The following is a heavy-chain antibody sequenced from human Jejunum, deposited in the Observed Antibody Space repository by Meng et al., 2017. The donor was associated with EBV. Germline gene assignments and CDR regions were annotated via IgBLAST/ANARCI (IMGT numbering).Heavy chain of an antibody. D-gene: IGHD2-21*02. CDR2: INTRTGNP. J-gene: IGHJ4*02. Sequence: VQLVELGAGWKKPVALWKVTCKASGYTFSRYAMNWVRQAPGQGLEWMGWINTRTGNPAYAQGFTGRFVFSLDTSVSTAYLQISSLKAEDTAVYYCASDISTATFGYWGQGTLVTVSS. V-gene: IGHV7-4-1*02. CDR1: GYTFSRYA. CDR3: ASDISTATFGY.